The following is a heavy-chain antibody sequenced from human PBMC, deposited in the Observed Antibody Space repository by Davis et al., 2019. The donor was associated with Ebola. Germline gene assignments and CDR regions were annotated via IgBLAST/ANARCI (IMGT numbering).Heavy chain of an antibody. D-gene: IGHD6-6*01. Sequence: AASVKVSCKVSGYTLTEFSIHWVRQAPGQGLEWMGWINTNTGNPTYAQGFTGRFVFSLDTSVSTAYLQISSLKAEDTAVYYCAREPEYSSSSSAFDIWGQGTMVTVSS. J-gene: IGHJ3*02. CDR2: INTNTGNP. CDR3: AREPEYSSSSSAFDI. V-gene: IGHV7-4-1*02. CDR1: GYTLTEFS.